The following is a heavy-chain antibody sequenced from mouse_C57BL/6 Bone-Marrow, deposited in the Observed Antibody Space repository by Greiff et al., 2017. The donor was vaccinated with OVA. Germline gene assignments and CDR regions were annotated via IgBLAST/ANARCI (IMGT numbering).Heavy chain of an antibody. J-gene: IGHJ1*01. CDR2: IHPNSGST. V-gene: IGHV1-64*01. CDR1: GYTFTGYW. D-gene: IGHD2-12*01. CDR3: AEGDYYYSYAYFDV. Sequence: VQLQQPGAELVKPGASVKLSCKASGYTFTGYWMHWVKQRPGQGLEWIGMIHPNSGSTNYNEKFKSKATLTVDTSSTTAYMQLSSLTSEDSAIYYCAEGDYYYSYAYFDVWGPGTTVTVSS.